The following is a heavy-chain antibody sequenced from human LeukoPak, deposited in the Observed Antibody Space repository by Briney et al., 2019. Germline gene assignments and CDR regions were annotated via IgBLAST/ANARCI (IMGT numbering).Heavy chain of an antibody. V-gene: IGHV3-66*01. CDR2: IYSGGTT. CDR1: GLTVSSTY. D-gene: IGHD4-17*01. CDR3: ASKVTTGY. Sequence: GGSLRLSCVISGLTVSSTYMSWVRQAPGKGLEWVAVIYSGGTTNYADSVKDRFIVYRDSSKNTLYLQMNRLRAEDTAVYYCASKVTTGYWGQGTLVTVSS. J-gene: IGHJ4*02.